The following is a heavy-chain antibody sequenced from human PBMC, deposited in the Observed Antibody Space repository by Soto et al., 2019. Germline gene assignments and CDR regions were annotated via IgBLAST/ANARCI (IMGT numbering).Heavy chain of an antibody. V-gene: IGHV1-2*02. Sequence: SVKFSCKASGYNFTGYYMHRARRAPGQGLEWMGWINPNSGGTNYAQKFQGRVTITRDTSISTAYMELSRLRSDDTAVYYCARAHSSGCFDYWGQGTLVTVSS. CDR3: ARAHSSGCFDY. CDR2: INPNSGGT. J-gene: IGHJ4*02. CDR1: GYNFTGYY. D-gene: IGHD6-19*01.